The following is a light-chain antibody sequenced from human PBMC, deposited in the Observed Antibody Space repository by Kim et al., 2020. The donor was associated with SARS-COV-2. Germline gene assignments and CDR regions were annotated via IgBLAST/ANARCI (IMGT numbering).Light chain of an antibody. CDR3: KSADSSGTPYVV. V-gene: IGLV3-25*03. J-gene: IGLJ2*01. CDR2: KDS. CDR1: ALPKQY. Sequence: PGKTARITCSGDALPKQYAYWYQQKPGQAPVLVIYKDSERPTGNPERFSGSSSGTTVTLTISGVQAEDEADYYCKSADSSGTPYVVFGGGTQLTDL.